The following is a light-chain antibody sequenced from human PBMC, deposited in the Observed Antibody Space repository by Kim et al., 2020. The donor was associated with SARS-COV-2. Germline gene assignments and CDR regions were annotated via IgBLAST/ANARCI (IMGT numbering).Light chain of an antibody. CDR1: QSVSSY. CDR2: DAS. Sequence: PGERATLSCRASQSVSSYLAWYQQKPGQAPRLLIYDASNRATGIPARFSGSGSGTDFTLTISRLEPEDFAVYYCQQRSNWPPFTFGPGTKVD. J-gene: IGKJ3*01. V-gene: IGKV3-11*01. CDR3: QQRSNWPPFT.